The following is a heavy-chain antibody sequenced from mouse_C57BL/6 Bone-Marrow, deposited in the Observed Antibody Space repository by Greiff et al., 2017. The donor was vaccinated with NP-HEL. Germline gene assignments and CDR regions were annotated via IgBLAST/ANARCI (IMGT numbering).Heavy chain of an antibody. Sequence: EVKLMESGGGLVKPGGSLKLSCAASGFTFSSYAMSWVRQTPEKRLEWVATISDGGSYTYYPDTVKGRFTIIRDNAKNNLYLQMSNLKSEGTAKYYCARDGGSAGGQGTLVTVSA. CDR1: GFTFSSYA. J-gene: IGHJ3*01. V-gene: IGHV5-4*01. CDR3: ARDGGSA. CDR2: ISDGGSYT.